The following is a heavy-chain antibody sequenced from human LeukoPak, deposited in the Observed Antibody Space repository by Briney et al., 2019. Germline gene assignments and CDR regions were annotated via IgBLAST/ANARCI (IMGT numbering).Heavy chain of an antibody. J-gene: IGHJ6*02. Sequence: ASVKVSCKASGYTFTGYYMHWVRQAPGQGLEWMGWINPNSGGTNYAQKFQGRVTMTRDTSISTAYMELSRLRSDDTAVYYCARLTTRRYYYYGMDVWGQGTTVTVSS. V-gene: IGHV1-2*02. CDR3: ARLTTRRYYYYGMDV. D-gene: IGHD4-11*01. CDR1: GYTFTGYY. CDR2: INPNSGGT.